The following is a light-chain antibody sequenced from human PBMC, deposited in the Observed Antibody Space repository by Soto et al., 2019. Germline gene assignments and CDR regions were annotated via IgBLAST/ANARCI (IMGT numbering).Light chain of an antibody. CDR3: QQANSFPLT. J-gene: IGKJ4*01. CDR2: GAS. V-gene: IGKV3-20*01. CDR1: QGVSSTY. Sequence: EIVLTQSPGTLSLSPGERATLSCRASQGVSSTYLAWYQQKPGQAPRLLIYGASFRATGIPDRFSGSGSGTDFTLTISRLEPEDFATYFCQQANSFPLTFGGGTRVEI.